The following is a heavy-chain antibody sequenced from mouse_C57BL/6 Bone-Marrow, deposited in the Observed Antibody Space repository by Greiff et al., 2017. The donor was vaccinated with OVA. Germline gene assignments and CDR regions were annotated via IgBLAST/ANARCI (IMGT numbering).Heavy chain of an antibody. J-gene: IGHJ2*01. CDR3: TTDNYSNPYYFDY. CDR1: GFNIKDYY. D-gene: IGHD2-5*01. Sequence: VQLQQSGAELVRPGASVKLSCTASGFNIKDYYMHWVKQRPEQGLEWIGRIDPEDGDTEYAPKFQGKATMTADTSSNTAYLQLSSLTSEDTAVYYCTTDNYSNPYYFDYWGQGTTLTVSS. V-gene: IGHV14-1*01. CDR2: IDPEDGDT.